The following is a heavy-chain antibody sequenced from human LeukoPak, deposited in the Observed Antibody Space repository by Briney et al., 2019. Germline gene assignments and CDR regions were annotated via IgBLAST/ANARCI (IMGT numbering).Heavy chain of an antibody. CDR1: VYTFTRYD. D-gene: IGHD3-9*01. J-gene: IGHJ4*02. CDR2: MNPNSGNT. V-gene: IGHV1-8*01. Sequence: ASVKVSCKTSVYTFTRYDVNWVRQAPGQGPEWMGWMNPNSGNTHYAQKFRGRVTLTRNTSISTAYMELSSLRSEDTAVYYCARGPLFDSAWLDYWGQGTLVKVSS. CDR3: ARGPLFDSAWLDY.